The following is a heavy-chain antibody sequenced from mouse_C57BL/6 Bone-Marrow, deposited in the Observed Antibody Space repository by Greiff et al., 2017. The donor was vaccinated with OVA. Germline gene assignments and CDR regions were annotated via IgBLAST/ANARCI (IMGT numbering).Heavy chain of an antibody. CDR1: GYTFTSYW. J-gene: IGHJ2*01. Sequence: VQLQQPGAELVKPGASVKLSCKASGYTFTSYWMQWVKQRPGQGLEWIGEIDTSDSYTNYNQKFKGKAALTVDTSSSTAYMQLSSLTSEDSAVYYCARSDGYFYWGQGTTLTVSS. CDR2: IDTSDSYT. CDR3: ARSDGYFY. V-gene: IGHV1-50*01. D-gene: IGHD2-3*01.